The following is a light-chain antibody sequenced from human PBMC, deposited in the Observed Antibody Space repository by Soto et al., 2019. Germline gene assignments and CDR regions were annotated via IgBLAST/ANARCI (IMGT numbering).Light chain of an antibody. CDR3: AAWDDSLNGPV. Sequence: QSVLTQPPSASGTPGQRVTISCSGSSSNIGSNTVNCYQQLPGTAPKLLIYSNNQRPSGVPDRFSGSKSGTSASLAISGLQSEDEADYYCAAWDDSLNGPVFGTGTRSPS. CDR1: SSNIGSNT. CDR2: SNN. V-gene: IGLV1-44*01. J-gene: IGLJ1*01.